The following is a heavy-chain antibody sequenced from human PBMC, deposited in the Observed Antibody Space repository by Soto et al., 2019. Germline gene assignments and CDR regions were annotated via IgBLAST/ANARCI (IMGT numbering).Heavy chain of an antibody. V-gene: IGHV3-30-3*01. Sequence: SLILSSAASGFIFSGYLMHWVGQAPCKWIEWVAVISYDGSNKYYADSVKCRFTISRDNSKNTMYLQMNSLRAEDTAVYYCPRSGGGFSSGWYVAFDIWGQGTMVTV. J-gene: IGHJ3*02. D-gene: IGHD6-19*01. CDR2: ISYDGSNK. CDR1: GFIFSGYL. CDR3: PRSGGGFSSGWYVAFDI.